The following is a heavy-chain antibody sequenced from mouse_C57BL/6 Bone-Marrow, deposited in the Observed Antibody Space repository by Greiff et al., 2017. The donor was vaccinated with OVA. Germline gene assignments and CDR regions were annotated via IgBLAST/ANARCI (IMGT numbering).Heavy chain of an antibody. CDR1: GYSITSGYY. D-gene: IGHD4-1*01. CDR2: ISYDGSN. V-gene: IGHV3-6*01. Sequence: EVQLVESGPGLVKPSQSLSLTCSVTGYSITSGYYWNWIRQFPGNKLEWMGYISYDGSNNYNPSLKNRISITRDTSKNQFFLKLNSVTTEDTATYYCARDWEWWYFDVWGTGTTVTVSS. CDR3: ARDWEWWYFDV. J-gene: IGHJ1*03.